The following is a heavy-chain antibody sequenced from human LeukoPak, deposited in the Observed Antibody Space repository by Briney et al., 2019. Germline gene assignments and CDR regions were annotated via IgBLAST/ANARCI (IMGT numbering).Heavy chain of an antibody. CDR2: ISSSGTTI. V-gene: IGHV3-11*01. CDR3: ARQTVGITGVGITGVFDS. D-gene: IGHD3-16*01. J-gene: IGHJ4*02. Sequence: GGSLRLSCAPSGFTFIDYYMTWIRQAPGKGLEWLSSISSSGTTIDYADSMKGRFTISRDNAKKSLYLQMNSLRAEDTAVYYCARQTVGITGVGITGVFDSWGQGTLVTVSS. CDR1: GFTFIDYY.